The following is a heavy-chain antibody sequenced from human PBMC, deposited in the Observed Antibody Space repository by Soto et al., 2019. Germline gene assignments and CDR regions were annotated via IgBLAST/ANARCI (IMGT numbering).Heavy chain of an antibody. D-gene: IGHD3-22*01. J-gene: IGHJ4*02. CDR1: GLTLSNYW. Sequence: PGGSLRLSCAASGLTLSNYWMHWARQAPGKGLVWVSRISSDGSSTNYADSVKGRFTISRDNAKNTPHLHMNSLRAEDTAVYYCAKERTRDDSSGYPPDRTLDYWGQGTLVTVSS. V-gene: IGHV3-74*01. CDR2: ISSDGSST. CDR3: AKERTRDDSSGYPPDRTLDY.